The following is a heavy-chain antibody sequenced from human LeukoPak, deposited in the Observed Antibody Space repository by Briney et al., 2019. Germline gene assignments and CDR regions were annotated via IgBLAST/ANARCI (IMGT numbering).Heavy chain of an antibody. CDR1: GGSFSGYY. V-gene: IGHV4-34*01. CDR3: ARGFRRRGYDY. CDR2: INHSGST. J-gene: IGHJ4*02. Sequence: SETLSLTCAVHGGSFSGYYWSWIRQPPGKGLEWIGEINHSGSTNYNPSLKSRVTISVDTSKNQFSLKLSSVTAADTAVYYCARGFRRRGYDYWGQGTLVTVSS. D-gene: IGHD2-15*01.